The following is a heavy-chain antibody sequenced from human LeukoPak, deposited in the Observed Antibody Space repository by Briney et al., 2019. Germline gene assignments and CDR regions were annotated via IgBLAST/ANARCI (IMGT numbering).Heavy chain of an antibody. J-gene: IGHJ4*02. Sequence: ASVKVSCKASGYTFTSYDINWVRQAPGQGLEWMGIINPSGGSTSYAQKFQGRVTMTRDTSTSTVYMELSSLRSEDTAVYYCARGGPYTAMVTGSPDFVYWGQGTLVTVSS. CDR3: ARGGPYTAMVTGSPDFVY. CDR2: INPSGGST. D-gene: IGHD5-18*01. CDR1: GYTFTSYD. V-gene: IGHV1-46*01.